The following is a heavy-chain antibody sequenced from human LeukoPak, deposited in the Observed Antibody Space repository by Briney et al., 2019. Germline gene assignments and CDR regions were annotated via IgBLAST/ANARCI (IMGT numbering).Heavy chain of an antibody. CDR1: GGSISSYY. Sequence: MTSETLSLTCTVSGGSISSYYWNWIRQPAGKGLEWIGRIYTSRSTSYNSSLKSRVTMSVDTSKNQFSLKLSSVTAADTAVYYCARDVGGYNYGYSLDYWGQGTLVSVSS. V-gene: IGHV4-4*07. J-gene: IGHJ4*02. D-gene: IGHD5-18*01. CDR2: IYTSRST. CDR3: ARDVGGYNYGYSLDY.